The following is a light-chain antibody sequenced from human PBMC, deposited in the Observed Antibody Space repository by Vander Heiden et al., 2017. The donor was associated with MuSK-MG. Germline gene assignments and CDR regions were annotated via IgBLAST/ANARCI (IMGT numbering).Light chain of an antibody. CDR1: QGISSN. CDR2: AAS. J-gene: IGKJ5*01. CDR3: QQANDFPIT. V-gene: IGKV1-12*01. Sequence: DIQMTQSPSSVSASVGDRVTITCRASQGISSNLAWYQQKVGKAPKLLIYAASSLQRGVPSRFSGGGSWTDFSLTISSLQPEDFATYYCQQANDFPITFGQGTRLEIK.